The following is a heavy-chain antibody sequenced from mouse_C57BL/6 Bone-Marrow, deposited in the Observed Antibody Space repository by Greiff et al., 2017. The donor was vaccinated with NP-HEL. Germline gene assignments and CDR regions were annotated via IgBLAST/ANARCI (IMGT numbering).Heavy chain of an antibody. CDR2: IYPGDGDT. CDR1: GYAFSSSW. CDR3: ARALSWDPFDY. Sequence: VQLQQSGPELVKPGASVKISCKASGYAFSSSWMNWVKQRPGKGLEWIGRIYPGDGDTNYNGKFKGKATLTADKSSSTAYMQLSSLTSEDSAVYFCARALSWDPFDYWGQGTTLTVSS. V-gene: IGHV1-82*01. D-gene: IGHD4-1*01. J-gene: IGHJ2*01.